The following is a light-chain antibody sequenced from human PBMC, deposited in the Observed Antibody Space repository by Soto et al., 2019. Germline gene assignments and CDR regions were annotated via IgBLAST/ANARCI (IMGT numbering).Light chain of an antibody. Sequence: QSSLTKPPSASGTPGQMVSLSCSGSGSNIGSNSVNWYQQLPGAAPKLLIYSNNQRPSGVPDRFSGSKSGASASLAISGLQSEDEADYYCAAWDDSLDGYVFGTGTKVTVL. CDR2: SNN. CDR1: GSNIGSNS. CDR3: AAWDDSLDGYV. V-gene: IGLV1-44*01. J-gene: IGLJ1*01.